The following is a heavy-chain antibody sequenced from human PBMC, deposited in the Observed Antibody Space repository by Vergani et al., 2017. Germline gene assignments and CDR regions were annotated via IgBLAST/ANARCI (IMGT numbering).Heavy chain of an antibody. V-gene: IGHV1-24*01. Sequence: QVQLVQSGAEVKKPGASVKVSCKVSGYTLTELSMHWVRQAPGKGLEWMGGFDPEDGETIYAQKFQGRVTMTEETSTDTAYMELSSLRSEDTAVYYCAKDIRDCSSTSCNYYYYYGMEVWGQGTTVTVSS. CDR3: AKDIRDCSSTSCNYYYYYGMEV. D-gene: IGHD2-2*01. CDR2: FDPEDGET. CDR1: GYTLTELS. J-gene: IGHJ6*02.